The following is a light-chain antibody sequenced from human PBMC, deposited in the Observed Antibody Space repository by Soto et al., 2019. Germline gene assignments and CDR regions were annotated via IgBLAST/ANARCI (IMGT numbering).Light chain of an antibody. Sequence: EIVLTQSPDTLSLSPGERATLSCRASQSVSSSYLAWYQQKPGQAPRLLIYGASSRATGIPDRFSGSGSGTDFTLTISRLEPEDFAVYYCQQDDSSPLTFGQGTKVEIK. V-gene: IGKV3-20*01. J-gene: IGKJ1*01. CDR2: GAS. CDR3: QQDDSSPLT. CDR1: QSVSSSY.